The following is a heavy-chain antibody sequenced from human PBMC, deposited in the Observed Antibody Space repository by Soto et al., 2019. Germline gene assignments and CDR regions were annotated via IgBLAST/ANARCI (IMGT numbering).Heavy chain of an antibody. Sequence: VWTLGPWWVVSGFNLNSCGIYWVRQARGKGLLGVAQILYDGRKTHFADSVRGRLAITRDNSKNTVYLQMDSLRIDDTAMYYCLRDPSTASAGIYWYFDLWGRGT. CDR2: ILYDGRKT. CDR3: LRDPSTASAGIYWYFDL. J-gene: IGHJ2*01. D-gene: IGHD6-13*01. CDR1: GFNLNSCG. V-gene: IGHV3-30*03.